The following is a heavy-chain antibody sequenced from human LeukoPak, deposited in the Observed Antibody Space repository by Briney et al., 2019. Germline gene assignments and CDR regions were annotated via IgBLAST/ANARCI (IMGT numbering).Heavy chain of an antibody. D-gene: IGHD4-17*01. CDR2: INLSGGTT. J-gene: IGHJ6*02. CDR1: GYTFTSYF. CDR3: ARGPTYGDYTRYYGMDV. Sequence: GASVKVSCKASGYTFTSYFMHWVRQAPGQGLEWMGIINLSGGTTTYAQKFQGRVTMTRDTSTGTVYMELSSLRSEDTAVYYCARGPTYGDYTRYYGMDVWGQGTTVTVSS. V-gene: IGHV1-46*01.